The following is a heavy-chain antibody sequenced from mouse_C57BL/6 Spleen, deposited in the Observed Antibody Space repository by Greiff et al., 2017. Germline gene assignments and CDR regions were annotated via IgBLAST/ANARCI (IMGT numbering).Heavy chain of an antibody. Sequence: VQLQQPGAELVRPGTSVKLSCKASGYTFTSYWMHWVKQRPGQGLEWIGVIDPSDSYTNYNQKFKGKATLTVDTSSSTAYMQLSSLTSEDSAVYYCARSLYYGSSPYWYFDVWGTGTTVTVSS. CDR3: ARSLYYGSSPYWYFDV. J-gene: IGHJ1*03. V-gene: IGHV1-59*01. D-gene: IGHD1-1*01. CDR1: GYTFTSYW. CDR2: IDPSDSYT.